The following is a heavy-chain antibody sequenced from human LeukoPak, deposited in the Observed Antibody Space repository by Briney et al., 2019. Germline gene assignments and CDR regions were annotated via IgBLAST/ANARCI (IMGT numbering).Heavy chain of an antibody. CDR1: GYTFTGYC. Sequence: ASVKVSCKASGYTFTGYCMHWVRQAPGQGLEWMGWINPNSGGTNYAQKFQGRVTMTRDTSISTAYMELSRLRSDDTAVYYCARSAGPYSSSWYYYWGQGTLVTVSS. V-gene: IGHV1-2*02. J-gene: IGHJ4*02. CDR3: ARSAGPYSSSWYYY. D-gene: IGHD6-13*01. CDR2: INPNSGGT.